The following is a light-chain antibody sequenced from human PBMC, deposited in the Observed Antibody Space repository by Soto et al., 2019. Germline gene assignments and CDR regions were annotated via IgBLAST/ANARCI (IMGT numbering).Light chain of an antibody. CDR3: QQYNNWPQT. CDR2: GVS. J-gene: IGKJ1*01. Sequence: IVLTQSPCTLSLSPGERATLSCRASQSGRDMYLAWYQQKPGQPPRLLIYGVSSRATDIPARFSGSGSGTEFTLTISSLQSEDFAEYHCQQYNNWPQTFGQGTKV. V-gene: IGKV3-15*01. CDR1: QSGRDMY.